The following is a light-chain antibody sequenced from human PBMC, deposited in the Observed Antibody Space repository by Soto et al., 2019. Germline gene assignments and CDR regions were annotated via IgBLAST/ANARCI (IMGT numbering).Light chain of an antibody. Sequence: EVLLTQSPATLSVSPGERATLSCGGSQSVSIKLAWYQQKPGQAPRLLIYDTSTRATGIPARFSGSGSGTEFTLTISSLKSEDFAVYYCQQYNKWPPITFGQGTRLEIK. CDR3: QQYNKWPPIT. CDR2: DTS. V-gene: IGKV3-15*01. J-gene: IGKJ5*01. CDR1: QSVSIK.